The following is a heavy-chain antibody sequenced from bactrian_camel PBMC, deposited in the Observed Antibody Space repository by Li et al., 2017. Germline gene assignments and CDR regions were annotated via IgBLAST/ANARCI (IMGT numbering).Heavy chain of an antibody. CDR3: AADRSSNCYVGSWPWPSSFGD. J-gene: IGHJ4*01. Sequence: VQLVESGGGSVQAGGSMRLSCKASESRFTFYCAGWFRQAPGKEREGVAVIGYDGTIKYSDSVKGRFTISQDKGVETLFLQTDSLKPEDTAMYYCAADRSSNCYVGSWPWPSSFGDWGQGT. CDR2: IGYDGTI. D-gene: IGHD3*01. CDR1: ESRFTFYC. V-gene: IGHV3S53*01.